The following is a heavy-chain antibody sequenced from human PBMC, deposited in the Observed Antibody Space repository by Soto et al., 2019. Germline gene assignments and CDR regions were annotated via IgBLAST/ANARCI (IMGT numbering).Heavy chain of an antibody. CDR1: GFTFDSYA. CDR3: VKDSYYDILTGFSYFDY. Sequence: EVQLVESGGDLVQPGRSLRLACAASGFTFDSYAMHWVRQLPGKGLEWVSGISWSGGDKAYAASVKGRCSISRDNATKSLYLRIDSLRLEDTAVYYCVKDSYYDILTGFSYFDYWGRGTPVTVSS. CDR2: ISWSGGDK. J-gene: IGHJ4*02. D-gene: IGHD3-9*01. V-gene: IGHV3-9*01.